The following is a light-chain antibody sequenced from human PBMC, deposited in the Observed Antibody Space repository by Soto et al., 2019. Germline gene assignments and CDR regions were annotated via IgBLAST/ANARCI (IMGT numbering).Light chain of an antibody. CDR1: SIDVADYNY. Sequence: QSALTQPASVSGSPGQSITISCTGSSIDVADYNYVSWYQQHPGKAPKLIISEVSFRPSGVSNRFSGSKSGNTASLTISGLQTGDEAEYYCSSYTSRGTLLFGGGTK. CDR2: EVS. CDR3: SSYTSRGTLL. J-gene: IGLJ2*01. V-gene: IGLV2-14*01.